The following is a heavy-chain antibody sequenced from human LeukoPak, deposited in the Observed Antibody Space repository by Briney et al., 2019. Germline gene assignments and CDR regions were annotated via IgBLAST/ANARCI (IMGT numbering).Heavy chain of an antibody. Sequence: GGSLRLSCAASGFTFSSYAMHWVRQAPGKGLEGVAVISYDGSNKYYADSVKGRFTISRDNSKNTLYLQMNSLRAEDTAVYYCAKGYLTIFGVVIAPMGMDVWGQGTTVTVSS. CDR3: AKGYLTIFGVVIAPMGMDV. J-gene: IGHJ6*02. CDR2: ISYDGSNK. CDR1: GFTFSSYA. V-gene: IGHV3-30-3*01. D-gene: IGHD3-3*01.